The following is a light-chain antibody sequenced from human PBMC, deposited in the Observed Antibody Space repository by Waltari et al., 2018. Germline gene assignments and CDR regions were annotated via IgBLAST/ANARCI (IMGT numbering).Light chain of an antibody. Sequence: DIQMTQSPSSLSASVGDRVTITCRASQSISRHLNWYQQKSGKAPKFLIHAASSLQSGVPSRCSGSRSGTDFTLTISSLQPEDFATYYCQQSYNTPFTFGPGTKVDVE. J-gene: IGKJ3*01. V-gene: IGKV1-39*01. CDR2: AAS. CDR3: QQSYNTPFT. CDR1: QSISRH.